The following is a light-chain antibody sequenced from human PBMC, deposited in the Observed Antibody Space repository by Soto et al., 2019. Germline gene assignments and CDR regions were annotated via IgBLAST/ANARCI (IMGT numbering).Light chain of an antibody. Sequence: DIQLTQSPSVLSASVGDRVTITCRASQGISSYLAWYQQKPGKAPTLLIYAASTLQSGVPSRFRGGGSGTEFTLTISSLQPEDFAPYYCQHYNSYSEAFGQGTKVDIK. J-gene: IGKJ1*01. CDR2: AAS. CDR3: QHYNSYSEA. CDR1: QGISSY. V-gene: IGKV1-9*01.